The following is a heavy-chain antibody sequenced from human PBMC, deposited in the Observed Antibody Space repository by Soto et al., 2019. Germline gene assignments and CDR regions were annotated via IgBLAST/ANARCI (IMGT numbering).Heavy chain of an antibody. V-gene: IGHV3-7*05. CDR1: GFSIRTYW. CDR3: AAWSRSHWFDY. J-gene: IGHJ4*02. Sequence: EMQLVESGGDLVQPGGSLSLSCAASGFSIRTYWMGWVRQFPGKGLEWVANIKYDDSETPYMDSGEGRFTISRAIAKSTLYLQISRLRVDHTAIYYCAAWSRSHWFDYWGQGTRVAVS. CDR2: IKYDDSET. D-gene: IGHD1-1*01.